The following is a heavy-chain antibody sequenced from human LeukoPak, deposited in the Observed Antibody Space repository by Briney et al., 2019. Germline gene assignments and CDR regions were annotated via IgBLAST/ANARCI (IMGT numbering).Heavy chain of an antibody. Sequence: ASVKVSCKASGYTFTSYDINWVRLAPGHGLEWMGWMNANPHNGETRHAQKFQGRVTMTANTSTRTFYMELSSLRSEDTTVYYCARENTSSIAALRWFDPWGQGTLVTVSS. CDR2: MNANPHNGET. J-gene: IGHJ5*02. CDR3: ARENTSSIAALRWFDP. V-gene: IGHV1-8*01. CDR1: GYTFTSYD. D-gene: IGHD6-6*01.